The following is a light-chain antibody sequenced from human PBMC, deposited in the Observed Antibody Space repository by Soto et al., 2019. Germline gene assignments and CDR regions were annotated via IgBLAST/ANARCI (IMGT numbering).Light chain of an antibody. J-gene: IGLJ1*01. V-gene: IGLV2-23*01. CDR1: SSDVGSYNL. CDR2: EGG. Sequence: QSALTQPASVSGSPGQSITISCTGTSSDVGSYNLVSWYQHHPGKAPKLMIYEGGQRPSGVSNRFSGSKSGNTASLTISGLQAEDEADYYCCSYAGSSTPAYVFGSGTQLTVL. CDR3: CSYAGSSTPAYV.